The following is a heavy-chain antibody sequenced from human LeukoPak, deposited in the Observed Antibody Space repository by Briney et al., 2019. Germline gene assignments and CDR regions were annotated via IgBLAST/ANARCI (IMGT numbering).Heavy chain of an antibody. CDR1: GFTFSNYG. CDR3: ARSLERDYHGSGYYMNNWFDP. J-gene: IGHJ5*02. CDR2: MWYDGSNK. D-gene: IGHD3-10*01. Sequence: QPGRSLRLSCAPSGFTFSNYGMHWVRQAPGKGLEWVAVMWYDGSNKYYADSVKGRFTISRDNAKNTLYLQMNSLRAEDTAVYYCARSLERDYHGSGYYMNNWFDPWGQGTLVTVSS. V-gene: IGHV3-33*01.